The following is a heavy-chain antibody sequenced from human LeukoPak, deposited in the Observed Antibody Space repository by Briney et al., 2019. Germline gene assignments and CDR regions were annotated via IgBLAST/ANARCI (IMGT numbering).Heavy chain of an antibody. CDR2: ISGSGGST. CDR3: AKLRFLEWLPLHDAFDI. J-gene: IGHJ3*02. CDR1: GFTFSSYA. Sequence: AGGSLRLSCAASGFTFSSYAMSWVRQAPGKGLEWVSAISGSGGSTYYADSVKGRFTISRDNSKNTLYLQMNSLRAEDTAVYYCAKLRFLEWLPLHDAFDIWGQGTMVTVSS. D-gene: IGHD3-3*01. V-gene: IGHV3-23*01.